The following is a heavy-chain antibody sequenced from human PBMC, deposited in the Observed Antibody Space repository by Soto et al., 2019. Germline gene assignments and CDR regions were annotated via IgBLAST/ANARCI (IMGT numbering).Heavy chain of an antibody. CDR3: ARTFGSGRIHWFDP. V-gene: IGHV4-34*01. D-gene: IGHD3-16*01. J-gene: IGHJ5*02. CDR2: INHSGST. Sequence: SETLSLTCAVYGGSFSGYYWSWIRQPPGKGLEWIGEINHSGSTNYNPSLKSRVTISVDTSKNQFSLKLSSVTAADTAVYYCARTFGSGRIHWFDPWGQGTLVTVSS. CDR1: GGSFSGYY.